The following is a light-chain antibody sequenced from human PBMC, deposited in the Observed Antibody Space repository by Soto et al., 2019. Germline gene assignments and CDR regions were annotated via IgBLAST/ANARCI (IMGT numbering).Light chain of an antibody. CDR1: SSDVGAYKY. CDR2: EVS. J-gene: IGLJ1*01. Sequence: QSVLPQPASVSGSPGQSITLSCAGTSSDVGAYKYVSWYQQHPGKAPKLIIYEVSNRPSGISDRFSGSKSGNTASLTISGLQAEDEVDYYCCSYTSSNTLAYVFGTGTKLTVL. V-gene: IGLV2-14*01. CDR3: CSYTSSNTLAYV.